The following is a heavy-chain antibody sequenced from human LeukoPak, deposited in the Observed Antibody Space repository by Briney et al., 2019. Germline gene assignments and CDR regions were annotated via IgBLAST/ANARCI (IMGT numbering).Heavy chain of an antibody. V-gene: IGHV3-11*01. D-gene: IGHD5-18*01. CDR3: ARFGDQIYSYLDY. CDR2: ISSSGSTI. Sequence: GGTLRLSCAASGFTFSDYYMSWIRQAPGKGLEWVSYISSSGSTIYYADSVKGRFTISRDNAKNSLYLQMNSLRAEDTAVYYCARFGDQIYSYLDYWGQGTLVTVSS. J-gene: IGHJ4*02. CDR1: GFTFSDYY.